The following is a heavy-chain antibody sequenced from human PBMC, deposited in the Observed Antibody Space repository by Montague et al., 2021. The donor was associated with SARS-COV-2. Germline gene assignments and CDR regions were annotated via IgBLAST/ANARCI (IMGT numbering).Heavy chain of an antibody. CDR2: ISYSGST. D-gene: IGHD3-10*01. Sequence: SETLSLTCTVSGGSISSSYRSWIRQPPGKGLEWIGYISYSGSTNYNPSLKSRVTISVDTSKNQFSLKLSSVTVADTAVYYCAREGMVRGVNPHYYYGMDVWGQGTTVTVSS. V-gene: IGHV4-59*01. CDR1: GGSISSSY. J-gene: IGHJ6*02. CDR3: AREGMVRGVNPHYYYGMDV.